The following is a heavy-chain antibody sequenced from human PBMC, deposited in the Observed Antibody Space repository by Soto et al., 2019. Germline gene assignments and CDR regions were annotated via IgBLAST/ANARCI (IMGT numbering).Heavy chain of an antibody. CDR3: ARGPVGNYYYYGMDV. Sequence: GASVKVSCKASGYTFTSYDINWVRQATGQGLEWMGWMNPNSGNTGYAQKFQGRVTMTRNTSISTAYMELSSLRSEDTAVYYCARGPVGNYYYYGMDVWGQGTTVTVSS. V-gene: IGHV1-8*01. J-gene: IGHJ6*02. D-gene: IGHD1-26*01. CDR1: GYTFTSYD. CDR2: MNPNSGNT.